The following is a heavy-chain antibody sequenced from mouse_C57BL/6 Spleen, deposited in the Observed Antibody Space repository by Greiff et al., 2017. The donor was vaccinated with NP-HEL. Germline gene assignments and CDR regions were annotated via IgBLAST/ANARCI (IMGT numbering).Heavy chain of an antibody. CDR2: INPYNGGT. J-gene: IGHJ2*01. CDR1: GYTFTDYY. D-gene: IGHD1-1*01. Sequence: EVQLQQSGPVLVKPGASVKMSCKASGYTFTDYYMNWVKQSHGKSLEWIGVINPYNGGTSYNQKFKGKATLTVDKSSSTAYMELNSLTSEDSAVYYCAREITTVVAPYYFDYWGQGTTLTVSS. CDR3: AREITTVVAPYYFDY. V-gene: IGHV1-19*01.